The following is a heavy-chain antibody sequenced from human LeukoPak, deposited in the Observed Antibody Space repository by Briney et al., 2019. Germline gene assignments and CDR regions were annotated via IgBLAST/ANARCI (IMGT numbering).Heavy chain of an antibody. CDR2: ISAYNGNT. Sequence: ASVKVSCKASGCTFTSYGISWVRQAPGQGLEWMGWISAYNGNTNYAQKLQGRVTMTTDTSASTAYMELRSLRSDDTAVYYCARAVGYYYDSSGAGNYWGQGTLVTVSS. V-gene: IGHV1-18*01. CDR1: GCTFTSYG. D-gene: IGHD3-22*01. J-gene: IGHJ4*02. CDR3: ARAVGYYYDSSGAGNY.